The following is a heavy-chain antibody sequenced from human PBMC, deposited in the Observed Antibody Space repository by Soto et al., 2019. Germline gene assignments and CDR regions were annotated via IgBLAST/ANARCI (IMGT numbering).Heavy chain of an antibody. J-gene: IGHJ4*02. Sequence: QVQLQASGPGLVKPSGTLSLTCAVSGDSVSSPYYWCWVRQPPGKGLEWIGEVFHTGTTSYNPSLRSRVTISMDKSINQFSLDLSSVTAADTAVYYCARSAGWYAVHSWGPGTLVIVSS. CDR3: ARSAGWYAVHS. CDR1: GDSVSSPYY. V-gene: IGHV4-4*02. D-gene: IGHD6-19*01. CDR2: VFHTGTT.